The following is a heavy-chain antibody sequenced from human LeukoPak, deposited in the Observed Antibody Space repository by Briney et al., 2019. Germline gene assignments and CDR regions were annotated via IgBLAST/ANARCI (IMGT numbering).Heavy chain of an antibody. CDR1: GFTFSDYY. Sequence: PGRSLRLSCAASGFTFSDYYMSWIRQAPRKGLERVSYISSSSSYTNYADSVKGRFTISRDNAKNSLYLQMNSLRDADTAVYYCERSGSYSFDYWGQGTLVTVSS. J-gene: IGHJ4*02. D-gene: IGHD1-26*01. CDR2: ISSSSSYT. V-gene: IGHV3-11*03. CDR3: ERSGSYSFDY.